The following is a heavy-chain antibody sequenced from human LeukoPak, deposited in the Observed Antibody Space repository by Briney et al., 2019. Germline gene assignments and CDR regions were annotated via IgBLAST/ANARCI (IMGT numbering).Heavy chain of an antibody. CDR3: ATDSGGVYGGFHY. CDR1: GGTFSSYA. J-gene: IGHJ4*02. Sequence: ASVKVSCKASGGTFSSYAISWVRQAPGQGLEWMGGIIPIFGTANYAQKFQGRVTITTDESTSTAYMELSSLRSEDTAVYYCATDSGGVYGGFHYWGQGTLVTVSS. D-gene: IGHD4-23*01. V-gene: IGHV1-69*05. CDR2: IIPIFGTA.